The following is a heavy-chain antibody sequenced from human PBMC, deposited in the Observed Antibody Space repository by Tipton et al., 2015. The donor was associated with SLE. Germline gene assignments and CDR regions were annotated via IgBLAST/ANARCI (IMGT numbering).Heavy chain of an antibody. D-gene: IGHD4-11*01. CDR2: INPISGGT. J-gene: IGHJ4*02. CDR3: ARNLPSSSNYWFDTCCFDF. CDR1: GYTFTGYY. Sequence: QSGAEVKKTGASVRVSCKASGYTFTGYYLHWVRQAPGQGLEWMGWINPISGGTDYAQKFQDRVTMTRDTSITTAYLDLTRLRSDDTAVYYCARNLPSSSNYWFDTCCFDFWGQGTLVTVSS. V-gene: IGHV1-2*02.